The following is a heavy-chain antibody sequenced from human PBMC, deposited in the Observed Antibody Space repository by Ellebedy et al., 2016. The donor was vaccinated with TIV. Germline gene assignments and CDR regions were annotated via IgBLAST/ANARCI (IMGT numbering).Heavy chain of an antibody. CDR1: GFTFSSYS. D-gene: IGHD4-17*01. CDR3: ARGENYGVQFDI. Sequence: GGSLRLXCAASGFTFSSYSMNWVRQAPGKGLEWVSYISSSSSTIYYADSVKGRFTISRDNAKHSLYLQMNSLRAEDTAIYYCARGENYGVQFDIWGQGTMVTVSS. CDR2: ISSSSSTI. J-gene: IGHJ3*02. V-gene: IGHV3-48*04.